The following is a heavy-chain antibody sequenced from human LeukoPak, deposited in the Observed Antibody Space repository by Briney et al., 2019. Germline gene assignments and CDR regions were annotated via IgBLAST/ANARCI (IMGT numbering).Heavy chain of an antibody. CDR1: GYTFTSYG. D-gene: IGHD3-22*01. Sequence: ASVKVSCKASGYTFTSYGISWVRQAPGQGLEWMGWISAYNGDTKYAQKLQGRVTMTTDTSTSTAYMELSSLRSEDTAVYYCARDPNDSSGVDYWGQGTLVTVSS. CDR3: ARDPNDSSGVDY. CDR2: ISAYNGDT. J-gene: IGHJ4*02. V-gene: IGHV1-18*01.